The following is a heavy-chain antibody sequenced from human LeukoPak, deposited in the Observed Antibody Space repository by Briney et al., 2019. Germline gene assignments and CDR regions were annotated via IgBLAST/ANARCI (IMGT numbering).Heavy chain of an antibody. Sequence: SETLSLTCAVSGYSISSGYYWGWIRQPPGKGLEWIGSIYHSGSTYHNPSLKSRVTISVDTSKNQFSLKLSSVTAADTAVYYCARDIWLQVFDYWGQGTLVTVSS. CDR3: ARDIWLQVFDY. CDR1: GYSISSGYY. J-gene: IGHJ4*02. V-gene: IGHV4-38-2*02. D-gene: IGHD5-24*01. CDR2: IYHSGST.